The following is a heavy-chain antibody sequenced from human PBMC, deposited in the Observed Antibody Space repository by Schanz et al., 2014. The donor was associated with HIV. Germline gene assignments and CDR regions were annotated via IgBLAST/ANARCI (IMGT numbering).Heavy chain of an antibody. CDR3: AREPPDASEEYYDMDV. CDR1: GGSFSGYY. V-gene: IGHV4-34*01. D-gene: IGHD6-6*01. Sequence: QVQLQHWGAGLLKPSETLSLTCAVYGGSFSGYYWSWIRQPPGKGLEWIGEINHSGSTNYNPSLKIRVTISVDTSKNQFSLKLSSVTAADTAVYYCAREPPDASEEYYDMDVWGQGTTVTVSS. CDR2: INHSGST. J-gene: IGHJ6*02.